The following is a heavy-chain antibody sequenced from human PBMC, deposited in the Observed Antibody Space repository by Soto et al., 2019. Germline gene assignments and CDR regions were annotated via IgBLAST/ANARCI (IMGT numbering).Heavy chain of an antibody. CDR1: GGSFSGYY. J-gene: IGHJ4*02. CDR2: INHSGST. V-gene: IGHV4-34*01. D-gene: IGHD5-18*01. CDR3: AREKNTGLFDY. Sequence: SETLSLTCAVYGGSFSGYYWTWIRQPPGTGLEWIGEINHSGSTNYNPSLKSRVTISVDTSKNQFSLKLTSVTAADTAVYYCAREKNTGLFDYWGQRNLDTVSS.